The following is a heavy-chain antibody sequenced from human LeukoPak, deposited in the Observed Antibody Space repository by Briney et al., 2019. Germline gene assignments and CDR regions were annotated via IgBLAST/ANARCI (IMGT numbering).Heavy chain of an antibody. D-gene: IGHD3-22*01. Sequence: ASVKVSCKASGGTFSSYAISWVRQAPGQGLEWMGGIIPIFGTANYAQKFQGRVTITADESTSTAYMELSSLRSEDTAVYYCARAINYYDSSDIPPYYYYYYMDVWGKGTTVTISS. CDR2: IIPIFGTA. V-gene: IGHV1-69*13. J-gene: IGHJ6*03. CDR1: GGTFSSYA. CDR3: ARAINYYDSSDIPPYYYYYYMDV.